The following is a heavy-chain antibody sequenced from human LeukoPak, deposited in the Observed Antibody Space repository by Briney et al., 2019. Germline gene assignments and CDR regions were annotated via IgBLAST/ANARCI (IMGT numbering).Heavy chain of an antibody. Sequence: GGSLRLSCAASGFTFRSYAMTWVRQAPARGLEWVSSISGSGDSIHYTDSVKGRFTISRDNSKNTLYLQINSLRAEDTALYYCAPPEDYFDYWGQGTLVTVSS. CDR2: ISGSGDSI. J-gene: IGHJ4*02. CDR3: APPEDYFDY. CDR1: GFTFRSYA. V-gene: IGHV3-23*01.